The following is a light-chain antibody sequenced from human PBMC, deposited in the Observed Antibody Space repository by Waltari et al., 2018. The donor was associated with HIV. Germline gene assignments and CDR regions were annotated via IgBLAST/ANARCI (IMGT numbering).Light chain of an antibody. CDR2: NNY. CDR1: SSNIRSHI. V-gene: IGLV1-44*01. Sequence: QSVLTQPPSVSGTPGQRVTISCSGSSSNIRSHILHWSRQLPGMAPQLLIYNNYERPSGVSDRFSGFDSGTSASLAISGLQFDDEADYYCATWDDGLVRVVFGGGTKLTVV. J-gene: IGLJ2*01. CDR3: ATWDDGLVRVV.